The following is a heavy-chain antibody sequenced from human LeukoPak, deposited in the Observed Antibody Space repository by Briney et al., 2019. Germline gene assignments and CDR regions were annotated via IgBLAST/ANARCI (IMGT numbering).Heavy chain of an antibody. CDR2: ISYDGSNK. V-gene: IGHV3-30-3*01. CDR3: ARTTTPHYYGSGSYALGY. J-gene: IGHJ4*02. D-gene: IGHD3-10*01. Sequence: GGSLRLSCAASGFTFSTYAMHWVRQGPGKGLEWVAVISYDGSNKYYADSVKGRFTISRDNSKNTLYLQMSSLSAEDTAVYYCARTTTPHYYGSGSYALGYRGQGTLVTVPS. CDR1: GFTFSTYA.